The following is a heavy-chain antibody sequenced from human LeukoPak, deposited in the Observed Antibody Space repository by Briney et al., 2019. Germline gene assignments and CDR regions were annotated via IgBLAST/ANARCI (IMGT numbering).Heavy chain of an antibody. J-gene: IGHJ2*01. Sequence: SETLSLTCTVSGGSISSYYWSWIRQPPGKGLEWIGYIYYSGSTNYNPSLKSRVTISVDTSKNQFSLKLSSVTAADTAVYYCARHIVKDNWYFDLWGRGTLVTVSS. CDR3: ARHIVKDNWYFDL. CDR1: GGSISSYY. CDR2: IYYSGST. D-gene: IGHD1-26*01. V-gene: IGHV4-59*08.